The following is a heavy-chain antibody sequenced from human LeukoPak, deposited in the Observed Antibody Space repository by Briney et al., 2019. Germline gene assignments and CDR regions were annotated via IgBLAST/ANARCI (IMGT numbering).Heavy chain of an antibody. CDR1: GGSFSGYY. J-gene: IGHJ4*02. Sequence: PSETLSLTCAVYGGSFSGYYWSWIRQPPGKGLEWIGEINHSGSTNYNPSLKSRVTISVDTSKNQFSLKLSSVTAADTAVYYCARGLVPIGYWGQGTLVTVSS. CDR2: INHSGST. CDR3: ARGLVPIGY. V-gene: IGHV4-34*01. D-gene: IGHD2-21*01.